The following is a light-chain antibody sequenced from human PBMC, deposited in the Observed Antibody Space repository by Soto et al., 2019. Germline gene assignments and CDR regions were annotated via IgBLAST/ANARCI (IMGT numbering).Light chain of an antibody. CDR2: DGS. CDR3: QQYDTYPYA. V-gene: IGKV1-5*01. Sequence: IQMTQSPSTLPASVGDRVTITCRASQSIRGWLAWYQQKPGKAPSLLIYDGSSLQSGVPSRFSGRGSGTLFTLTIISLQPNDFASYYGQQYDTYPYAFGQGTMVEIK. CDR1: QSIRGW. J-gene: IGKJ2*01.